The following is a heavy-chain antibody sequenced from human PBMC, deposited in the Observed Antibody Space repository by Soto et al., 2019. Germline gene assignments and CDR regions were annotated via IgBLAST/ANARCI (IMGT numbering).Heavy chain of an antibody. V-gene: IGHV1-69*08. CDR1: GDTFTSNT. J-gene: IGHJ4*02. D-gene: IGHD7-27*01. Sequence: QVQLVQSGAEVKKPGSSVKVSCQASGDTFTSNTVSWVRQAPGQGLEWMGRISPLPDTTNYAQKFQGRLTITADKATNTAYMELTTLRSEDTAVYYCARDTSPPGMTRWGYDSWGQGTLVTVSS. CDR2: ISPLPDTT. CDR3: ARDTSPPGMTRWGYDS.